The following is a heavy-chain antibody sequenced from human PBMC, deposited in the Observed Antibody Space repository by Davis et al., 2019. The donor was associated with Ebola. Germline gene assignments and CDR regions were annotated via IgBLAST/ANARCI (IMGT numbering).Heavy chain of an antibody. D-gene: IGHD3-10*01. V-gene: IGHV4-59*01. J-gene: IGHJ5*02. CDR3: ARYLMVQGVSNWFDP. CDR2: IYYSGST. CDR1: GASISSYY. Sequence: PSETLSLTCTVSGASISSYYWSWIRQPPGKGLEWIGYIYYSGSTNYNTSLKSRVTISVDTSKNQFSLKLNSVTAADTAVYYCARYLMVQGVSNWFDPWGQGTLVTVSS.